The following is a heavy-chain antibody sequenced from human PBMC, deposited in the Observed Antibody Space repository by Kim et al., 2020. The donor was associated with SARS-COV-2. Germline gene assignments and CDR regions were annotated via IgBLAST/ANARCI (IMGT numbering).Heavy chain of an antibody. D-gene: IGHD5-18*01. CDR3: AGSSYGYKLDY. Sequence: SETLSLTCAVYGGSFSGYYWSWIRQPPGKGLEWIGEINHSGSTNYNPSLKSRVTISVDTSKNQFSLKLSSVTAADTAVYYCAGSSYGYKLDYWGQGTLVTVSS. J-gene: IGHJ4*02. V-gene: IGHV4-34*01. CDR2: INHSGST. CDR1: GGSFSGYY.